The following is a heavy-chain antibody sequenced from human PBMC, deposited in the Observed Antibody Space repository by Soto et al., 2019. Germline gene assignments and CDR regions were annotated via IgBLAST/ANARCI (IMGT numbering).Heavy chain of an antibody. CDR2: IYHSGST. CDR3: ASLVGVDTAMLLDY. J-gene: IGHJ4*02. Sequence: SETLSLTCAVSGGSISSSNWWSWVRQPPGKGLEWIGEIYHSGSTNYNPSLKSRVTISVDKSKNQFSLKLSSVTAADTAVYYCASLVGVDTAMLLDYWGQGSLVTGSS. D-gene: IGHD5-18*01. CDR1: GGSISSSNW. V-gene: IGHV4-4*02.